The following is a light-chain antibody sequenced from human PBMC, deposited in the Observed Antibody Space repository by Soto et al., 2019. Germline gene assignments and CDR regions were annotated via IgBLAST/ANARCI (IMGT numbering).Light chain of an antibody. CDR1: SSDVGYYDY. Sequence: QSVLTQPASVSGSPGQSITISCTGTSSDVGYYDYVSWYQQHPGKAPKLMIYEVTTRPSGVSGRFSGSKSGYTASLTISGLQAEDEADYYCTSYTTSDTVIFGGGTKLTVL. V-gene: IGLV2-14*01. CDR3: TSYTTSDTVI. J-gene: IGLJ2*01. CDR2: EVT.